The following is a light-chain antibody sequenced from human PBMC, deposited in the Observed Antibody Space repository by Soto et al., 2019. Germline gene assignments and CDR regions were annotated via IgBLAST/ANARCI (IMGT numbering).Light chain of an antibody. Sequence: EIVLTQSPGTLSLSPGERATLSCRPSQSISSSYLAWYQQKPGQAPRLLIYGASSRATGIPDRFSGSGSGTDFTLTISRLEPEDFAVYYCQQHGSSPSTFGQGTRLEIK. CDR3: QQHGSSPST. V-gene: IGKV3-20*01. CDR2: GAS. CDR1: QSISSSY. J-gene: IGKJ5*01.